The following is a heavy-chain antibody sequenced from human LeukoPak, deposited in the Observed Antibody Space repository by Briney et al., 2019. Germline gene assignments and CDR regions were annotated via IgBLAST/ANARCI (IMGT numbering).Heavy chain of an antibody. J-gene: IGHJ6*03. CDR2: IRYDGSNK. D-gene: IGHD5-12*01. V-gene: IGHV3-30*02. CDR1: GFAFSSSW. CDR3: AKGGGYEAQYYYYYLDV. Sequence: GGSLRLSCAASGFAFSSSWMHWVRQAPGKGLEWVAFIRYDGSNKHYADSVKGRFTISRDNSKNTLYLQMKSLRAEDTAVYYCAKGGGYEAQYYYYYLDVWGKGTTVTISS.